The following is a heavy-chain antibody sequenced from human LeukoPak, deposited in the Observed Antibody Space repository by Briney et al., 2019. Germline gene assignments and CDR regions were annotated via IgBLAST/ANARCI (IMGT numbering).Heavy chain of an antibody. CDR1: GYSISSGYY. Sequence: SETLSLTCTVSGYSISSGYYWGWIRQPPGKGLEWIGSIYHSGSTYYNPSLKSRVTISVDTSKNQFSLKLSSVTAADTAVYYCARSYDYVWGTFHWGQGTLVTVS. CDR2: IYHSGST. J-gene: IGHJ4*02. D-gene: IGHD3-16*01. CDR3: ARSYDYVWGTFH. V-gene: IGHV4-38-2*02.